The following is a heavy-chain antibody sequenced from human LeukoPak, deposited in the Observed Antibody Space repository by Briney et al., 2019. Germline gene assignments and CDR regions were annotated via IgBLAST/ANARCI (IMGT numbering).Heavy chain of an antibody. CDR3: ARSQNYYGSGDY. CDR1: GDSVSNGNYY. CDR2: IYYSGST. J-gene: IGHJ4*02. V-gene: IGHV4-61*01. Sequence: SETLSLTCTVSGDSVSNGNYYWSWLRQPPGKALEWIGYIYYSGSTYYSPSLEGRVTISVDTSKNQFSVKLRSVTAADTAVYYCARSQNYYGSGDYWSQGTLVTVSS. D-gene: IGHD3-10*01.